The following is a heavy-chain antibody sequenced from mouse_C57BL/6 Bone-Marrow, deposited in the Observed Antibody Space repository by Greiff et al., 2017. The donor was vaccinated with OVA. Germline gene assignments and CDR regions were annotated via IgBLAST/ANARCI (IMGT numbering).Heavy chain of an antibody. Sequence: QVQLKQSGAELARPGASVKLSCKASGYTFTSYGISWVKQRTGQGLEWIGEIYPRSGNTYYNEKFKGKATLTADKSSSTAYMELRSLTSEDSAVYFCARREYYGSSSWFAYWGQGTLVTVSA. V-gene: IGHV1-81*01. J-gene: IGHJ3*01. CDR3: ARREYYGSSSWFAY. CDR2: IYPRSGNT. CDR1: GYTFTSYG. D-gene: IGHD1-1*01.